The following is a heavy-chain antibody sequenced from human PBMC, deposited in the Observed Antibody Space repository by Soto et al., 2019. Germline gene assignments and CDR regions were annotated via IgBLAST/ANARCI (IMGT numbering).Heavy chain of an antibody. CDR2: ISGSGGST. J-gene: IGHJ5*02. CDR3: AKDPHSYYYDSSGYYRYNWFDP. D-gene: IGHD3-22*01. CDR1: GFTFSSYA. Sequence: VGSLRLSCAASGFTFSSYAMSWVRQAPGKGLEWVSAISGSGGSTYYADSVKGRFTISRDNSKNTLYLQMNSLRAEDTAVYYCAKDPHSYYYDSSGYYRYNWFDPWGQGTLVTVSS. V-gene: IGHV3-23*01.